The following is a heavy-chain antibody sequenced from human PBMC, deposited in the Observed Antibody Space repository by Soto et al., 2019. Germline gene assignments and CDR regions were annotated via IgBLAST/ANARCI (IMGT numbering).Heavy chain of an antibody. D-gene: IGHD2-21*02. V-gene: IGHV3-30-3*01. J-gene: IGHJ4*02. CDR1: GFTFSSYA. CDR2: ISYDGSNK. Sequence: QVQLVESGGGVVQPGRSLRLSCAASGFTFSSYAMHWVRQAPGKGLEWVAVISYDGSNKYYADSVKGRFTISRDNSKNTLYLQMNSLRAADTAVYYCARVGGGDCLAFDYWGQGTLVTVSS. CDR3: ARVGGGDCLAFDY.